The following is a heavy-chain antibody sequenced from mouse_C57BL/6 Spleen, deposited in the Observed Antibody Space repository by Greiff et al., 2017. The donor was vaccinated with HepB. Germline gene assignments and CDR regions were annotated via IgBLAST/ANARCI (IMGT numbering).Heavy chain of an antibody. D-gene: IGHD2-5*01. V-gene: IGHV10-1*01. CDR2: IRSKSNNYAT. CDR3: VRWDSNNEAMDY. Sequence: GGGLVQPKGSLKLSCAASGFSFNTYAMNWVRQAPGKGLEWVARIRSKSNNYATYYADSVKDRFTISRDDSESMLYLQMNNLKTEDTAMYYCVRWDSNNEAMDYWGQGTSVTVSS. CDR1: GFSFNTYA. J-gene: IGHJ4*01.